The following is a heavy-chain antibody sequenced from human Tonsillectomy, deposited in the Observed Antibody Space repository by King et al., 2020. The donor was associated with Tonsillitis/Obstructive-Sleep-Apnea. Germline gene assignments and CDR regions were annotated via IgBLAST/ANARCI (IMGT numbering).Heavy chain of an antibody. CDR2: ISWNSGSI. CDR1: GFTFDDYA. D-gene: IGHD5-18*01. J-gene: IGHJ5*02. CDR3: AKAPSHEVLYSHFAP. Sequence: VQLVESGGGLVQPGRSLRLSCAASGFTFDDYAIHWVRQAPGKGLEWVSGISWNSGSIVYADSVKGRFTISRDNAKNSLYLQMNSLRAKDTAFYYCAKAPSHEVLYSHFAPWGQGTLVTVSS. V-gene: IGHV3-9*01.